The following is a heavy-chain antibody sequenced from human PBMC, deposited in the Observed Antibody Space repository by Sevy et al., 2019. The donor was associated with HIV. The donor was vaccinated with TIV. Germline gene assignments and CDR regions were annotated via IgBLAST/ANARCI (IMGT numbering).Heavy chain of an antibody. CDR3: TWDHDYYYGMNV. Sequence: GGSLRLSCIASGFTLSDPWMSWVRQAPGKGLEWVGRIKSKGGCGTIDYAAPVKGRFSISRDDSKNTLYLQMNSLKIEDTALYYCTWDHDYYYGMNVWGQGTTVTVSS. CDR2: IKSKGGCGTI. D-gene: IGHD1-26*01. J-gene: IGHJ6*02. CDR1: GFTLSDPW. V-gene: IGHV3-15*01.